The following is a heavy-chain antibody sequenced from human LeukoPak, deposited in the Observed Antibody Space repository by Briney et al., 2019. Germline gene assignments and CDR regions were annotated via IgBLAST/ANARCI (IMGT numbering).Heavy chain of an antibody. CDR2: INHSGST. J-gene: IGHJ5*02. V-gene: IGHV4-39*07. CDR3: ARDGVSIWSGYSYNWFDP. D-gene: IGHD3-3*01. Sequence: SETLSLTCTVSGGSISSSSYYWSWIRQPPGKWLEWIGEINHSGSTNYNPSLKSRATISIDTSKNQFSLKLSSVTAADTAVYYCARDGVSIWSGYSYNWFDPWGQGTLVTVSS. CDR1: GGSISSSSYY.